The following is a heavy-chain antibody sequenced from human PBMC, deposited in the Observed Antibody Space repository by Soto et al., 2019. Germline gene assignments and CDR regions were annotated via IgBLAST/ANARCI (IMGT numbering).Heavy chain of an antibody. Sequence: GSLRLSCAASGFTFSSYAMSWVRQAPGKGLEWVSAISGSGGSTYYADSVKGRLTISRDNSKNTLYLQMNSLRAEDTAVYYCAKVRYCSSTSCYKRYYFDYWGQGTLVTVSS. J-gene: IGHJ4*02. D-gene: IGHD2-2*02. V-gene: IGHV3-23*01. CDR1: GFTFSSYA. CDR3: AKVRYCSSTSCYKRYYFDY. CDR2: ISGSGGST.